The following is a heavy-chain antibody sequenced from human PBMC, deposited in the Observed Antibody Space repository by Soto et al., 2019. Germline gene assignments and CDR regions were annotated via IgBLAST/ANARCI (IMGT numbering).Heavy chain of an antibody. Sequence: GGSLRLSCAASGFTFSSYSMNWGRQAPGKGLEWVSSISSSSSYIYYADSVKGRFTISRDNAKNSLYLQMNSLRAEDTAVYYCARVMDIVVVPAAPPYYYYGMDVWGQGTTVTVSS. CDR3: ARVMDIVVVPAAPPYYYYGMDV. CDR2: ISSSSSYI. D-gene: IGHD2-2*03. V-gene: IGHV3-21*01. J-gene: IGHJ6*02. CDR1: GFTFSSYS.